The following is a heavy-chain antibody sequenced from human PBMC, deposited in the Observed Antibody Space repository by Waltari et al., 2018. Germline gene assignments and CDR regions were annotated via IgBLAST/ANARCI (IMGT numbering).Heavy chain of an antibody. CDR2: IVHSGSP. V-gene: IGHV4-34*02. CDR3: ARGRRESVWVGELLYYHYYGMDV. D-gene: IGHD3-10*01. CDR1: GGSFSDYC. J-gene: IGHJ6*02. Sequence: QVQLQQRGTGLLKTSRTLSLTCDVSGGSFSDYCWTWIRQVPGKGLEWIGEIVHSGSPTYPPSLRVRITISLDPSKNQFSLRLNSVTAADTAVYYCARGRRESVWVGELLYYHYYGMDVWGQGTTVSVSS.